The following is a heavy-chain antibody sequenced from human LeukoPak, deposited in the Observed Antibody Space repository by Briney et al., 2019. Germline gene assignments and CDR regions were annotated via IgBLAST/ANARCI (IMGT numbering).Heavy chain of an antibody. CDR1: GFTFSYDW. CDR3: AKDSYSKGDF. J-gene: IGHJ4*02. Sequence: GGSLRLSCAASGFTFSYDWMTWVRQAPGKGLEWVANIKNDGAVKNYVDSVKGRFTISRDNAKNSLYLQMNSLRAEDTAVYYCAKDSYSKGDFWGQGVLVAVSS. V-gene: IGHV3-7*01. D-gene: IGHD6-13*01. CDR2: IKNDGAVK.